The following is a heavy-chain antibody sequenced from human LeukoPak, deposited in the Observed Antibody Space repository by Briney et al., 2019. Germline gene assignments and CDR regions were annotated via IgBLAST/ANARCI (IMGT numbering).Heavy chain of an antibody. CDR2: FDPEDGET. D-gene: IGHD6-19*01. V-gene: IGHV1-24*01. CDR3: ATAPVAGTSLDY. Sequence: GASVKVSCKVSGYTLTELSMHWVRQAPGKGLEWMGGFDPEDGETIYAQKFQDRVTMTEDTSTDTAYMELSSLRSEDTAVYYCATAPVAGTSLDYWGQGTLVTVSS. CDR1: GYTLTELS. J-gene: IGHJ4*02.